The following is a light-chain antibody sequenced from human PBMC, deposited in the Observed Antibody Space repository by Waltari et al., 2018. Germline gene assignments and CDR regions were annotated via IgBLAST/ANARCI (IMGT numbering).Light chain of an antibody. CDR1: SYEVASSTH. Sequence: QSALTQPASVSGSPGQSIIISCTGASYEVASSTHCSWYQHHPGWAPKLILYVVTNRPSGVSRRFSGSKSANTASLTISGLQVEDEADYYCCSFAANASYVFGSGTRVSVL. V-gene: IGLV2-23*02. CDR3: CSFAANASYV. CDR2: VVT. J-gene: IGLJ1*01.